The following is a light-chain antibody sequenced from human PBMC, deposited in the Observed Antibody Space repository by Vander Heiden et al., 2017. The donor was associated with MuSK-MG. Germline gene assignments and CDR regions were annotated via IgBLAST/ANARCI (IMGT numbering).Light chain of an antibody. CDR3: HQYGSSPRT. V-gene: IGKV3-20*01. J-gene: IGKJ1*01. CDR1: QSVSSSY. Sequence: ELVLTQSPGTLSLSPGERATLSCRASQSVSSSYLAWYQQKPGQAPSLLIYGASSRATGIPDRFSGSGSGTDFTLTISRLEPEDFAVYYCHQYGSSPRTFGQGTKVEIK. CDR2: GAS.